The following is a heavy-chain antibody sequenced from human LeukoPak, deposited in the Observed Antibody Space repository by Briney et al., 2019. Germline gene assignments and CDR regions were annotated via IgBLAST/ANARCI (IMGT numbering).Heavy chain of an antibody. V-gene: IGHV4-59*01. J-gene: IGHJ4*02. CDR1: GGSISSYS. CDR2: IYHSGST. CDR3: ARGHAPFDY. Sequence: KPSETLSLTCTDSGGSISSYSWSWIRQPPGKGLEWIGYIYHSGSTNYNPSLKSRVTISPDTSKNQFSLKLSSVTAADTAVYYCARGHAPFDYWGQGTLVTVSS.